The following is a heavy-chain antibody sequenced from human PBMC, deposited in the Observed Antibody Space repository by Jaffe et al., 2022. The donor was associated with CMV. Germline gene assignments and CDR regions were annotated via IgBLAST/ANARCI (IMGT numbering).Heavy chain of an antibody. CDR3: ATIAVAGTGDY. V-gene: IGHV3-48*03. D-gene: IGHD6-19*01. Sequence: EVQLVESGGGLVQPGGSLRLSCAASGFTFSSYEMNWVRQAPGKGLEWVSYISSSGSTIYYADSVKGRFTISRDNAKNSLYLQMNSLRAEDTAVYYCATIAVAGTGDYWGQGTLVTVSS. CDR2: ISSSGSTI. J-gene: IGHJ4*02. CDR1: GFTFSSYE.